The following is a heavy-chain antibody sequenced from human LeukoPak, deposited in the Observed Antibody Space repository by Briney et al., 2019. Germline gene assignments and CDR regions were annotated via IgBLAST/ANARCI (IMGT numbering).Heavy chain of an antibody. D-gene: IGHD3-22*01. CDR1: GFTFNNYA. Sequence: PGGSLRLSCAASGFTFNNYAMSWVRQAPGKGPEWLSAISDSGGSTTDADSVKGRFTTSRDNSKSTLYPQMNSLRAEDTAIYYCAKIFHTDGYYLGEHLFDAWGQGTLVTVSS. CDR3: AKIFHTDGYYLGEHLFDA. J-gene: IGHJ5*02. CDR2: ISDSGGST. V-gene: IGHV3-23*01.